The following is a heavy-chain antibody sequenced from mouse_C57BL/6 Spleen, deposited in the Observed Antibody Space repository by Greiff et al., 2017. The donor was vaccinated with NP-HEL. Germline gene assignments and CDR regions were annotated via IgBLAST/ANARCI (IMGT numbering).Heavy chain of an antibody. CDR3: ASFHYYGSSSWYFDV. CDR1: GYAFSSSW. CDR2: IYPGDGDT. Sequence: VQLQESGPELVKPGASVKISCKASGYAFSSSWMNWVKQRPGKGLEWIGRIYPGDGDTNYNGKFKGKATLTADKSSSTAYMQLSSLTSEDSAVYFCASFHYYGSSSWYFDVWGTGTTVTVSS. D-gene: IGHD1-1*01. J-gene: IGHJ1*03. V-gene: IGHV1-82*01.